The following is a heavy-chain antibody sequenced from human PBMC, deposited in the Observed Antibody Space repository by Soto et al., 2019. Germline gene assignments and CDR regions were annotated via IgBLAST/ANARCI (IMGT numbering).Heavy chain of an antibody. CDR3: ARAHSGYDPLGMDV. J-gene: IGHJ6*02. D-gene: IGHD5-12*01. Sequence: QVQLQESGPGLVKPSETLAVTCTVSGGSVSSGSYYWSWIRQPPGKGLEWVGCIPDTGSGDYNPSLKSRVTISVHTSKRQFSLRLNSVTAADTAVYYCARAHSGYDPLGMDVWGQGTTVTVSS. CDR1: GGSVSSGSYY. V-gene: IGHV4-61*01. CDR2: IPDTGSG.